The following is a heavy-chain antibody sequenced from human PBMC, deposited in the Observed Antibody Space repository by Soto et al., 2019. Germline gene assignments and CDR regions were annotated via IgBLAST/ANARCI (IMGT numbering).Heavy chain of an antibody. Sequence: EVQLVESGGGLVQPGESLRLSYAASGFTFSTYWMHWVRQAPGTGLVWVSRISGDGITTSHADSVKGRFTISRDNAKNTLYLQMNSLRAEDTAVYYCARAGVPAALDFWGQGTLVTVSS. V-gene: IGHV3-74*01. CDR3: ARAGVPAALDF. CDR1: GFTFSTYW. J-gene: IGHJ4*02. CDR2: ISGDGITT. D-gene: IGHD6-13*01.